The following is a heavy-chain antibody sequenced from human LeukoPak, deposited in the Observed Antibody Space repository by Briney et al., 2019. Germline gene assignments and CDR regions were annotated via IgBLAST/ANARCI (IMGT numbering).Heavy chain of an antibody. CDR1: GGSISSGGYY. CDR2: IYYSGST. J-gene: IGHJ3*02. CDR3: ARRDLPGAFDI. Sequence: PSETLSLTCTVSGGSISSGGYYWSWIRQHPGKGLEWIGYIYYSGSTYYNPSLKSRVTISVDTSKNQFSLKLSSVTAADTAVYYCARRDLPGAFDIWGQGTMVTVSS. D-gene: IGHD5-24*01. V-gene: IGHV4-31*03.